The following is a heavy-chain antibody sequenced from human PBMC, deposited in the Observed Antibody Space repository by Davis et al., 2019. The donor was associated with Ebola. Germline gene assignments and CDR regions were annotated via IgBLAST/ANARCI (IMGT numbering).Heavy chain of an antibody. Sequence: ASVKVSCKASGYTFTGYYMHWVRQAPGQGLEWMGWINPNSGGTNYAQKFQGRVTMTRDTSISTAYMELSRLRSDDTAVYYCARDGGLEWLTQGDRGKIEVYYYYYYGMDVWGQGTTVTVSS. D-gene: IGHD3-3*01. J-gene: IGHJ6*02. CDR2: INPNSGGT. V-gene: IGHV1-2*02. CDR1: GYTFTGYY. CDR3: ARDGGLEWLTQGDRGKIEVYYYYYYGMDV.